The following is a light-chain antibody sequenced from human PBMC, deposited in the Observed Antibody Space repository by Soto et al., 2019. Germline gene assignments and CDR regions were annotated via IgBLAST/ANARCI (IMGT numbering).Light chain of an antibody. V-gene: IGKV3-20*01. Sequence: EIVLTQSPGTLSLSPGERATLSCRASQGVASRYLAWYQQKPGQAPRLLIYHASSRAIGIPDRFSGSGSGTDFTLTISRLEPEDFPVYYCQQYGSAPPTFGQGTKVEVK. CDR3: QQYGSAPPT. CDR2: HAS. J-gene: IGKJ1*01. CDR1: QGVASRY.